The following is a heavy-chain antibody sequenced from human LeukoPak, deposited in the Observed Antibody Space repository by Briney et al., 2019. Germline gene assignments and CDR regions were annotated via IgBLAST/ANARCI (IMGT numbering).Heavy chain of an antibody. CDR2: IIPILGIG. J-gene: IGHJ6*02. CDR3: ARDSLEYYGSGSSPTPYYYYYGIDV. V-gene: IGHV1-69*04. CDR1: GGTFSSYT. D-gene: IGHD3-10*01. Sequence: GASVKVSCKASGGTFSSYTISWVRQAPGQGLEWMGRIIPILGIGNYAQQLQGRVTITADKSTSTAYMELSSLRSEVTPVSDCARDSLEYYGSGSSPTPYYYYYGIDVWGQGATVTVSS.